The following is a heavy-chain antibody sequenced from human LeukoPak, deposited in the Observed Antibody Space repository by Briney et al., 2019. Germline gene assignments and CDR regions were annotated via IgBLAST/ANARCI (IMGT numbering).Heavy chain of an antibody. CDR2: IYYSGST. Sequence: SQTLSLTCTVSGGSLSSVDYYWSWIRQPPGKGLEWIGYIYYSGSTYYNPSFKSRVTISVSTSKNQFSLKLSSVTAADTAVYYCARTSFGVVNSVAFDIWGQGTMVTVSS. V-gene: IGHV4-30-4*08. CDR1: GGSLSSVDYY. D-gene: IGHD3-3*01. CDR3: ARTSFGVVNSVAFDI. J-gene: IGHJ3*02.